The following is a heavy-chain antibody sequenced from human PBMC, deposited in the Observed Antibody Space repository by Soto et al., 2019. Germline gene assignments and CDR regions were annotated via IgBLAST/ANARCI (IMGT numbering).Heavy chain of an antibody. V-gene: IGHV4-4*02. J-gene: IGHJ5*02. CDR1: GDSISGSNW. Sequence: QVQLQESGPGPVKPSGTLSLTCAVSGDSISGSNWWSWVRQSPGKGLEWIGEIYHSGNTNYNPSLKGRATISVDKSKNQFCLRLNSVTAADTAVYYCVRVVWGVPAPGTSGWFDPWGQGTLVTVSS. D-gene: IGHD6-13*01. CDR3: VRVVWGVPAPGTSGWFDP. CDR2: IYHSGNT.